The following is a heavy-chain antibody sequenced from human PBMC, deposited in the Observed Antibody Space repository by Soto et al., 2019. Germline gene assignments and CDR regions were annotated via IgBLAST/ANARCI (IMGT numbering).Heavy chain of an antibody. V-gene: IGHV3-33*01. CDR2: IWYDGSNQ. CDR3: ARSYDSSGYYHFDY. Sequence: QVQLVESGGGVVQPGRSLRLSCAASGFTFSSYGMHWVRQAPGKGLEWVAVIWYDGSNQYYADSVKGRFTITRDNSKNTLYMQMNSLRADDTAVYYCARSYDSSGYYHFDYWGQGTLVTVSS. CDR1: GFTFSSYG. J-gene: IGHJ4*02. D-gene: IGHD3-22*01.